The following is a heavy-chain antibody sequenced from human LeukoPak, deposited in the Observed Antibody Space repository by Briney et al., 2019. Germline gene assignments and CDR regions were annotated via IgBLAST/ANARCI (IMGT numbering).Heavy chain of an antibody. D-gene: IGHD2-2*01. V-gene: IGHV3-30*18. CDR3: AKVGGCSSTSCYHDAFDM. CDR2: ISYDGSNK. CDR1: GFTFSSYG. J-gene: IGHJ3*02. Sequence: GGSLRLSCAASGFTFSSYGMHWVRQAPGKGLEWVAVISYDGSNKYYADSVKGRFTISRDNSKNTLDLQMNSLRAEDTAVYYCAKVGGCSSTSCYHDAFDMWGQGTMVTVSS.